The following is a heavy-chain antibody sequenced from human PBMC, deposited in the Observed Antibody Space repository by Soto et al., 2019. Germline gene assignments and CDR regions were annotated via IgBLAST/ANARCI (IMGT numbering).Heavy chain of an antibody. Sequence: QVQLQESGPGLVKPSETLLLTCSVSGGSISSDYWSWVRQTPTKRLEWIGFVYYSGSTNYNPSLRSRVTTAVAPSQKQFSLKVSSVTAAVTALYYRVRSVESKWYPPFYSGMDVWGQGTTVTVSS. CDR3: VRSVESKWYPPFYSGMDV. CDR2: VYYSGST. D-gene: IGHD2-15*01. J-gene: IGHJ6*02. V-gene: IGHV4-59*01. CDR1: GGSISSDY.